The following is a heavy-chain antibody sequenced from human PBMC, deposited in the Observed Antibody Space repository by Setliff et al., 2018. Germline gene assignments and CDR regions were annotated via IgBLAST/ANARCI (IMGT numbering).Heavy chain of an antibody. CDR3: VREGVDSRSSTDYHYYIDV. V-gene: IGHV1-69*05. CDR2: TIPMFGTT. Sequence: ASVKVSCKASGATFSSYGISSVRQAPGQGLEWMGGTIPMFGTTEYAQKFQGRLTIITDEYTNTSFMQLSSLTSDDTAVYYCVREGVDSRSSTDYHYYIDVWGKGTTVTVSS. D-gene: IGHD3-22*01. CDR1: GATFSSYG. J-gene: IGHJ6*03.